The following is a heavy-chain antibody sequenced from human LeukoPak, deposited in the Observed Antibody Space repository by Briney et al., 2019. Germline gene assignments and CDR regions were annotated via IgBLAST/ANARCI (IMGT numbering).Heavy chain of an antibody. CDR3: AKDLPAPYFDY. J-gene: IGHJ4*02. CDR1: GFTFSNYG. Sequence: GGSLRLSCAASGFTFSNYGMHWVRQAPGKGLEWVAFIRYDETTKFYADSVKGRFTISRDNSKTTLYLQMNSLRAEDTAVYYCAKDLPAPYFDYWGQGIMVTVSS. CDR2: IRYDETTK. D-gene: IGHD2-2*01. V-gene: IGHV3-30*02.